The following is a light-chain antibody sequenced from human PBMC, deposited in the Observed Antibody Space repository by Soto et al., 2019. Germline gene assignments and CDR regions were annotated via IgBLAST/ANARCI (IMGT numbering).Light chain of an antibody. CDR3: QQYGDWPLT. J-gene: IGKJ4*01. CDR1: QSISSSF. Sequence: EFVLTQSPGKLSLSPGERATLSCRASQSISSSFLAWYQQKPGQAPRLLIFAPSTRATGVPARFSGSGSGTEFTLTISSLQSEDFAVYYCQQYGDWPLTFGGGAKVEIE. CDR2: APS. V-gene: IGKV3-20*01.